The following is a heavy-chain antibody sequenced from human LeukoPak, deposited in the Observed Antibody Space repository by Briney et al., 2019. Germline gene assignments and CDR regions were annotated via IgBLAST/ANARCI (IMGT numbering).Heavy chain of an antibody. Sequence: SETLSLTCAVYGGSFSDYYWSWIRQPPGKGLEWIGEINHSGSTNYNPSLKSRVTISVDTSKNQFSLKLSSVAAADTAVYYCAGSIAARLDYWGQGTLVTVSS. CDR3: AGSIAARLDY. CDR2: INHSGST. D-gene: IGHD6-6*01. V-gene: IGHV4-34*01. CDR1: GGSFSDYY. J-gene: IGHJ4*02.